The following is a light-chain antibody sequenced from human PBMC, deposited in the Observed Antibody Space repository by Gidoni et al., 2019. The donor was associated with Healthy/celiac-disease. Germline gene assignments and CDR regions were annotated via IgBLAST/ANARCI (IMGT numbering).Light chain of an antibody. CDR1: QGLSNS. J-gene: IGKJ1*01. Sequence: DIQLPHSPSSPSASVGDRVTIPCRASQGLSNSLPWYHQKPGKVPQRPIYAASTLQSGVPSRFSGSGAGTDFTLTISSLQTEEVATYYCQKYNGAEGTFGQGTKVEIK. CDR2: AAS. V-gene: IGKV1-27*01. CDR3: QKYNGAEGT.